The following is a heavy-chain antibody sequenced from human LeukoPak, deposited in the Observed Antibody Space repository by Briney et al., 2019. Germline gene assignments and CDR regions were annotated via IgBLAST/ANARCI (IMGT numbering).Heavy chain of an antibody. J-gene: IGHJ4*02. CDR3: AKRLGYYDSSEGYFDQ. V-gene: IGHV3-30*18. Sequence: GGSLRLSCAASGFTFSSFGMHWVRQAPGKGLEWVAVISYDGSYKNYVDSVKGRFTISRDISKNTLYLQMNSLRAEDTAVYYCAKRLGYYDSSEGYFDQWSQGTLVTVS. D-gene: IGHD3-22*01. CDR1: GFTFSSFG. CDR2: ISYDGSYK.